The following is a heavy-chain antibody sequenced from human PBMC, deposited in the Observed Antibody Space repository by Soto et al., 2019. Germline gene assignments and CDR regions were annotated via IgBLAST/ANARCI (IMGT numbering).Heavy chain of an antibody. V-gene: IGHV3-30*18. D-gene: IGHD3-10*01. Sequence: WGSLRLSCAASGFTFSSYNMHQFRQAPGKGLGWVAVISYDGSNKYYADSVKGRFTISRYNSKNTLYLQMNSLRAEDTAVYYCAKANGGRYYYGMDVWGDGIAVTIVS. J-gene: IGHJ6*04. CDR2: ISYDGSNK. CDR3: AKANGGRYYYGMDV. CDR1: GFTFSSYN.